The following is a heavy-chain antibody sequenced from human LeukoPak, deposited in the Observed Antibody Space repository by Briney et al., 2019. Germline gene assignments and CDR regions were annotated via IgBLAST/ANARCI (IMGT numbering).Heavy chain of an antibody. CDR1: GGTFSSYA. Sequence: GASVKVSCKASGGTFSSYAISWVRQAPGQGLEWMGRIIPILGIANYAQKFQGRVTITADKSTSTAYMELSGLTSEDTAVYYCARGLGVGATNYFDPWAQGTLVTVSS. CDR3: ARGLGVGATNYFDP. D-gene: IGHD1-26*01. CDR2: IIPILGIA. J-gene: IGHJ5*02. V-gene: IGHV1-69*04.